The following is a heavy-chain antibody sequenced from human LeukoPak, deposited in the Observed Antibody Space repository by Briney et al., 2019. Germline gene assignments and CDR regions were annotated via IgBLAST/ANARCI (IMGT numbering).Heavy chain of an antibody. CDR1: GFTVSSNY. V-gene: IGHV3-66*04. D-gene: IGHD1-1*01. Sequence: GRSLTLSCPASGFTVSSNYMSWVRLAPGAGREWASVVYSGGSTYYADSVKGRFTISRDNSKNTLYLQMNSLRAEDTAVYYCAGHISRIDRYYYYYYYRMDVWGQGTTATVSS. CDR2: VYSGGST. CDR3: AGHISRIDRYYYYYYYRMDV. J-gene: IGHJ6*02.